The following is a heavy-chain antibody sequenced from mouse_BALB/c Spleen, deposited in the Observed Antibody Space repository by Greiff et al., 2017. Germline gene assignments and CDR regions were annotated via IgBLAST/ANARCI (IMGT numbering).Heavy chain of an antibody. CDR1: GFTFSSYT. Sequence: EVKVEESGGGLVKPGGSLKLSCAASGFTFSSYTMSWVRQTPEKRLEWVATISSGGGNTYYPDSVKGRFTISRDNAKNNLYLQMSSLRSEDTALYYCARYFGYDGFFAYWGQGTLVTVSA. V-gene: IGHV5-9*03. D-gene: IGHD2-2*01. J-gene: IGHJ3*01. CDR3: ARYFGYDGFFAY. CDR2: ISSGGGNT.